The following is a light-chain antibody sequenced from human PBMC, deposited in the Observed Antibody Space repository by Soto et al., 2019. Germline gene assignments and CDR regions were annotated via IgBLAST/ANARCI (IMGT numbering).Light chain of an antibody. J-gene: IGLJ1*01. CDR3: SSYAGTNNFV. CDR2: EVT. CDR1: SSDVGAYNY. V-gene: IGLV2-8*01. Sequence: QSALTQPPSASGSPGQSVTISCTGTSSDVGAYNYVSWYQQHPGKAPKLVIYEVTKRPSGVPDRFSGSKSGNTASLTVSGLQAEDEGYYCCSSYAGTNNFVVGTGNKVTVL.